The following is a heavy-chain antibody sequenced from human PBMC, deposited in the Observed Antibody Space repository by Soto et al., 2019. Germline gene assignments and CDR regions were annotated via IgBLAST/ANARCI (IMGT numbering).Heavy chain of an antibody. CDR2: ISSSGSTI. D-gene: IGHD3-3*01. V-gene: IGHV3-48*04. Sequence: HPGGSLRLSCAASGFTFTTYAMNWVRQAPGKGLEWVSYISSSGSTIYYADSVKGRFTISRDNAKNSLYLQMNSLRAEDTAVYYCAREGGVYDFWSGYYANDAFDIWGQGTMVTVSS. CDR3: AREGGVYDFWSGYYANDAFDI. CDR1: GFTFTTYA. J-gene: IGHJ3*02.